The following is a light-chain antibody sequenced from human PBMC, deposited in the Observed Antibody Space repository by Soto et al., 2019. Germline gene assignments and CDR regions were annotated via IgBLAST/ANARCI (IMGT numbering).Light chain of an antibody. J-gene: IGKJ1*01. CDR1: QSVSSN. V-gene: IGKV3-15*01. CDR3: QQYNNWPRM. CDR2: GAS. Sequence: IVMTQSPATLSVSPGERATLSCRASQSVSSNLAWYQQKPGQAPRLLIYGASTRATGIPARFSGSGSGTEFTLTISSLQSEEFAVYYCQQYNNWPRMFGQGTKVEIK.